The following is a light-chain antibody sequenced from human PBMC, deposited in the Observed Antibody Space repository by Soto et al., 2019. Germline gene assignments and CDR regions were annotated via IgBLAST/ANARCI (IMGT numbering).Light chain of an antibody. CDR3: QQYGSPLT. J-gene: IGKJ4*01. Sequence: VLTQSPATLSLSPGERATLSCTTNEPFNSPYLAWYQQKPGQAPRLLIYGASNRATGIPDRFSGSGSGADFTLPISRLEPEGFSVYYLQQYGSPLTFGGGTKVEI. CDR2: GAS. V-gene: IGKV3-20*01. CDR1: EPFNSPY.